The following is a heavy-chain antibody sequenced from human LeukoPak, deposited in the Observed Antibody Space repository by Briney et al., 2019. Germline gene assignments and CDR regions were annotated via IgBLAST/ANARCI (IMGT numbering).Heavy chain of an antibody. CDR1: GYTLISYY. CDR2: INPSGGST. CDR3: ARVADQDYDFWSGSGPRYGMDV. D-gene: IGHD3-3*01. J-gene: IGHJ6*02. Sequence: ASVKVSCKASGYTLISYYMHWVRQAPGQGLEWMGIINPSGGSTIYAQKFQGRVTMSRDTSTSTVYMELSSLRSEDTAVYYCARVADQDYDFWSGSGPRYGMDVWGQGTTVTVSS. V-gene: IGHV1-46*01.